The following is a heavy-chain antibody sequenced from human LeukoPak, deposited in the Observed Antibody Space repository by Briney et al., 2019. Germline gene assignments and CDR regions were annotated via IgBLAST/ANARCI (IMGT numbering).Heavy chain of an antibody. CDR2: IYYSGST. V-gene: IGHV4-59*01. J-gene: IGHJ4*02. CDR1: GGSISSYY. Sequence: SETLSLTCTVSGGSISSYYWSWIRQPPGKGLEWIGYIYYSGSTNYNPSLKSRVTMSVDTSKNQFSLKLSSVTAADTAVYYCARDLECSSTSCYDYWGQGTLVTVSS. D-gene: IGHD2-2*01. CDR3: ARDLECSSTSCYDY.